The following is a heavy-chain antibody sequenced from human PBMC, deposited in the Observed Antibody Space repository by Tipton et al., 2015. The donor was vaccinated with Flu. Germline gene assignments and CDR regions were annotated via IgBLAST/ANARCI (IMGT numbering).Heavy chain of an antibody. Sequence: TLSLTCAVSGGSISSSNWWSWVRQPPGKGLEWIGEIYHSGSTNYNPSLKSRVTISVDKSKNQFSPKLSSVTAADTAVYYCAGSGDTTGTRAVDYWGQGTLVTVSS. D-gene: IGHD1-1*01. CDR1: GGSISSSNW. V-gene: IGHV4-4*02. CDR2: IYHSGST. J-gene: IGHJ4*02. CDR3: AGSGDTTGTRAVDY.